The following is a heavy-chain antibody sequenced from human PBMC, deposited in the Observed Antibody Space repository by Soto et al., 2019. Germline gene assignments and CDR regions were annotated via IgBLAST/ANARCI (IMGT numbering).Heavy chain of an antibody. J-gene: IGHJ6*03. V-gene: IGHV4-31*03. CDR3: AMNTVTYYYYMDV. CDR2: IHYSGRT. Sequence: QVLLQESGPGLLKPSQTLSLTCTFSGGSISSADYYWSWIRQHPGKGLEWIGYIHYSGRTYYNQYLNSRVTISPDSSKSQVSLTLNSVTAADTAVYYCAMNTVTYYYYMDVWGKGTTVTVSS. CDR1: GGSISSADYY. D-gene: IGHD4-17*01.